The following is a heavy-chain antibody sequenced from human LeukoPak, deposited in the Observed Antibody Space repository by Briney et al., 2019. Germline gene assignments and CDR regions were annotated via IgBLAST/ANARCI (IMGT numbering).Heavy chain of an antibody. V-gene: IGHV3-23*01. J-gene: IGHJ6*02. CDR1: GFIFSTYD. CDR2: ISGNGGNT. CDR3: ARELAQRLLRFLDYYYYGMDV. D-gene: IGHD2-21*01. Sequence: GGSLRLSCVASGFIFSTYDMTWVRQAPGKGLEWVTTISGNGGNTYYAESVKGRFTISRDNSKTTLYLQMTSLRAEDTAVYYCARELAQRLLRFLDYYYYGMDVWGQGTTVTVSS.